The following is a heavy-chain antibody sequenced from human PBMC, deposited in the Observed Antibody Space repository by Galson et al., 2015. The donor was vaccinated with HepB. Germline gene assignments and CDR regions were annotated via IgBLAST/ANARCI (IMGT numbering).Heavy chain of an antibody. V-gene: IGHV3-30-3*01. CDR1: GFNFCSYA. J-gene: IGHJ4*02. CDR3: ARRSVVVTAIRASYYFDF. D-gene: IGHD2-21*02. CDR2: ISYDGSNQ. Sequence: SLRLSCEASGFNFCSYAMHWVRQAPGKGLEWVAVISYDGSNQYYADSVKGRFTISRDNSKNTLYLQMNSLRAEDTAVYYCARRSVVVTAIRASYYFDFWGQGTLVTVSS.